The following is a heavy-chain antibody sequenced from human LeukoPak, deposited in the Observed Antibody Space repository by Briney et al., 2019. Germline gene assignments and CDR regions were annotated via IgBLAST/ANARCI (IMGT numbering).Heavy chain of an antibody. V-gene: IGHV1-2*02. D-gene: IGHD5-24*01. J-gene: IGHJ4*02. CDR2: INPNTGDT. CDR1: GYTFTGYH. CDR3: TRDPEMATILFEC. Sequence: ASVKVSCKASGYTFTGYHMHWVRQAPGRGLEWMGWINPNTGDTNYAQEFQGRVTMTRDTSISAAYMELSWLRSDDTAVYYCTRDPEMATILFECWGQGTLVTVSS.